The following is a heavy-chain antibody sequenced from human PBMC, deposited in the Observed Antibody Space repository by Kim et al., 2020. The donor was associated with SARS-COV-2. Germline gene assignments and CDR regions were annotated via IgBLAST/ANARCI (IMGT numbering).Heavy chain of an antibody. V-gene: IGHV4-39*07. J-gene: IGHJ4*02. D-gene: IGHD6-13*01. CDR1: GFSISSSSYY. CDR3: ATTPGSSSWYGKFDY. Sequence: SETLSLTCTVSGFSISSSSYYWGWIRQPPGKGLEWIGSIYYSGSTYYNPSLKSRVTISVDTSKNQFYLKLSPVTAADTAVYYCATTPGSSSWYGKFDYWGQGTLVTVSS. CDR2: IYYSGST.